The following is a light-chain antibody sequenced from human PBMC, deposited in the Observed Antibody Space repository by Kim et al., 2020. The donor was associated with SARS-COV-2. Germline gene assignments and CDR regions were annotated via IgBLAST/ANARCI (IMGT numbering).Light chain of an antibody. CDR3: QQYNSWPLT. CDR2: GIS. V-gene: IGKV3-15*01. Sequence: APEERAPPYCRAGQGVRSCLAWYQRKPGQAPRLLIHGISTRATGIPARFSGSGSGTEFTLTISSLQSEDFAVYYCQQYNSWPLTFGGGTKVDIK. CDR1: QGVRSC. J-gene: IGKJ4*01.